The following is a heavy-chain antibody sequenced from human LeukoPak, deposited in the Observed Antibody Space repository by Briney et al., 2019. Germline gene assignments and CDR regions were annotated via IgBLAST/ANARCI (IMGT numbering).Heavy chain of an antibody. CDR2: IYYSGST. CDR3: ARHLIDALTPNGYFWSGYYTGYFDY. Sequence: PSETLSLTCTVSGGSISSSSYYWGWIRQPPGKGLEWIGSIYYSGSTYYNPSLKSRVTISVDTSKNQFSLKLSSVTAADTAVYYCARHLIDALTPNGYFWSGYYTGYFDYWGQGTLVTVSS. CDR1: GGSISSSSYY. D-gene: IGHD3-3*01. V-gene: IGHV4-39*01. J-gene: IGHJ4*02.